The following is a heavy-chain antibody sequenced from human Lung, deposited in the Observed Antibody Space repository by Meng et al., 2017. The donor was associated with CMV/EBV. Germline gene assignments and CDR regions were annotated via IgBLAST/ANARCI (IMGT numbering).Heavy chain of an antibody. D-gene: IGHD3-10*01. V-gene: IGHV3-7*01. Sequence: GGSLRLSCAASGFTLSSYWMSWVRQAPGKGLEWVANINQDGSETYYMDSVKSRFTISRDNAKNSLYLQMNSLRAGDTAVYYCARDHSGRGAFDIWGQGTRVTDSS. CDR2: INQDGSET. CDR1: GFTLSSYW. J-gene: IGHJ3*02. CDR3: ARDHSGRGAFDI.